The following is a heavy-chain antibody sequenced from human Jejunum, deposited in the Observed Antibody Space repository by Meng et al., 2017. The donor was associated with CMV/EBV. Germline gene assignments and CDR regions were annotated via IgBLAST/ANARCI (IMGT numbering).Heavy chain of an antibody. CDR2: ITNSGGDK. V-gene: IGHV3-23*01. CDR3: AKGKSYCISTSCAKFDS. J-gene: IGHJ5*01. Sequence: FNNPAMTWVRQAPGKGLEWVASITNSGGDKKSADSVKGRFIISRDNSKNTLYLQMNNVRAEDAAIYFCAKGKSYCISTSCAKFDSWGRGTLVTVSS. CDR1: FNNPA. D-gene: IGHD2-2*01.